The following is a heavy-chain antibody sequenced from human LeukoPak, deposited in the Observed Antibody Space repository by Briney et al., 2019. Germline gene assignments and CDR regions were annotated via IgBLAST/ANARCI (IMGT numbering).Heavy chain of an antibody. D-gene: IGHD1-1*01. CDR3: AREGKATTGGGNWFDP. J-gene: IGHJ5*02. CDR1: GYTFTSYD. Sequence: ASVKVSCKASGYTFTSYDINWVRQATGLGLEWMGWMNPNSGNTGYAQKFQGRVTMARNTSTSTAYMELSSLRSEDTAVYYCAREGKATTGGGNWFDPWGQGTLVTVSS. CDR2: MNPNSGNT. V-gene: IGHV1-8*01.